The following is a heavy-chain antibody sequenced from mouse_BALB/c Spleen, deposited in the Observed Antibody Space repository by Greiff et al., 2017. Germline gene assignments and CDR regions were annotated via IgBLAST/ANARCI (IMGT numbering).Heavy chain of an antibody. CDR2: INSNGGST. CDR3: ARFYYYGSIDY. J-gene: IGHJ2*01. CDR1: GFTFSSYG. D-gene: IGHD1-1*01. V-gene: IGHV5-6-3*01. Sequence: EVKLMESGGGLVQPGGSLKLSCAASGFTFSSYGMSWVRQTPDKRLELVATINSNGGSTYYPDSVKGRFTISRDNAKNTLYLQMSSLKSEDTAMYYCARFYYYGSIDYWGQGTTLTVSS.